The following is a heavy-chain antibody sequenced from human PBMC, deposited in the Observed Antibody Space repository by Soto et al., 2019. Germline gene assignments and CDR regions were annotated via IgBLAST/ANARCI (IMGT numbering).Heavy chain of an antibody. CDR2: ISYDGRNK. V-gene: IGHV3-30*04. CDR1: GFTFSSYA. J-gene: IGHJ6*02. D-gene: IGHD2-15*01. Sequence: LRLSCAASGFTFSSYAMRWVRQAPGKGPEWVAVISYDGRNKYYADSVKGRFTISRDNSKNTLYLEMNSLRVEDTAVYHCVRDTAYCSGGTCYSSHDMDVWGQGTTVTVSS. CDR3: VRDTAYCSGGTCYSSHDMDV.